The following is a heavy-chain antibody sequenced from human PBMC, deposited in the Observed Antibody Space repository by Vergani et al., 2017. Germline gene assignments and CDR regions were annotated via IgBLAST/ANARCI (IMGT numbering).Heavy chain of an antibody. V-gene: IGHV4-61*02. J-gene: IGHJ4*03. Sequence: QVQLQESGPGLVKPSQTPYLPCTVSGGSIHSHNYYWSWIRQPAGKGLEWIGRVHTSGSTNYKPSLKSRVTMSEDTSKNQFSLNLTSVTADDTAVYFCARCSCLGGSGYKPHFDLWGQGILVTVSS. CDR2: VHTSGST. D-gene: IGHD3-22*01. CDR3: ARCSCLGGSGYKPHFDL. CDR1: GGSIHSHNYY.